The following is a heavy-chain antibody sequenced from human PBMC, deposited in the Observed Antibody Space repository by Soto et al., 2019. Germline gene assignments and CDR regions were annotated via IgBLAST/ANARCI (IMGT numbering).Heavy chain of an antibody. D-gene: IGHD5-12*01. CDR1: GGSISNSNYY. Sequence: QLQLQESGPGLVKPSETLSLTCTVSGGSISNSNYYWGWIRQPPGKGLEWIASLYYSGSTYYNPYLKSRVTISVDSSKNQFSLKLSSVTAADTAVYYCASPDVYGGYYVHFDYWGQGTLVTVSS. J-gene: IGHJ4*02. CDR3: ASPDVYGGYYVHFDY. CDR2: LYYSGST. V-gene: IGHV4-39*01.